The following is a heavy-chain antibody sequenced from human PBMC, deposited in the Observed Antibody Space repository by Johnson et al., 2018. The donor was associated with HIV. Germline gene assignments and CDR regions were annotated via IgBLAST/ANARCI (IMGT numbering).Heavy chain of an antibody. V-gene: IGHV3-23*04. D-gene: IGHD3-10*01. CDR3: ARDLRFNRTVQGRVIISGAFDM. J-gene: IGHJ3*02. CDR1: GFTFSSYA. CDR2: ISGSGGST. Sequence: VQLVESGGGLVQPGGSLRLSCAASGFTFSSYAMSWVRQAPGKGLEWVSAISGSGGSTYYADSVKGRFTISRDNSKNTLYLQMNSLRAEDTAVYYCARDLRFNRTVQGRVIISGAFDMWGQGTVVHVSS.